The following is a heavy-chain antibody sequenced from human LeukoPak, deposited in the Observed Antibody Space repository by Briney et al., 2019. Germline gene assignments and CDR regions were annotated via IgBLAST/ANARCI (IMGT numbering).Heavy chain of an antibody. CDR2: INPNSGGT. CDR3: ARDPIPKYIAARPAWFDP. V-gene: IGHV1-2*02. CDR1: GYTFTSYY. J-gene: IGHJ5*02. Sequence: ASVKVSCKASGYTFTSYYMHWVRQAPGQGLEWMGWINPNSGGTNYAQKFQGRVTMTRDTSISTAYMELSRLRSDDTAVYYCARDPIPKYIAARPAWFDPWGQGTLVTVSS. D-gene: IGHD6-6*01.